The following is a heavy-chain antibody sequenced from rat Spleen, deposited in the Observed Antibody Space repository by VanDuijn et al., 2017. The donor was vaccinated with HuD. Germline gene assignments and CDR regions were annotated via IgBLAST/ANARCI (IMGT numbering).Heavy chain of an antibody. V-gene: IGHV5-22*01. CDR3: SRIITYWYFDF. D-gene: IGHD1-10*01. Sequence: EVQLVESVGGLVQPGRSMKLSCAASGFTFSTYGMAWVRQALKKGLEWVAYISYDGGSTYYRDSVKGRFTISRDNAKDTLYLRMNSLRSEETATYYCSRIITYWYFDFWGPGTMVTVSS. CDR1: GFTFSTYG. CDR2: ISYDGGST. J-gene: IGHJ1*01.